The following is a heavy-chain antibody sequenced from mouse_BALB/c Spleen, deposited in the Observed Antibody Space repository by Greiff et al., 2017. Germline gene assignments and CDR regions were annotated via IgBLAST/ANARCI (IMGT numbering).Heavy chain of an antibody. CDR2: IYPGSGST. J-gene: IGHJ3*01. D-gene: IGHD1-2*01. CDR1: GYTFTDYV. CDR3: ARGDYYGYPFAY. Sequence: VQLQQSGPELVKPGASVKMSCKASGYTFTDYVISWVKQRTGQGLEWIGEIYPGSGSTYYNEKFKGKATLTADKSSNTAYMQLSSLTSEDSAVYFCARGDYYGYPFAYWGQGTLVTVSA. V-gene: IGHV1-77*01.